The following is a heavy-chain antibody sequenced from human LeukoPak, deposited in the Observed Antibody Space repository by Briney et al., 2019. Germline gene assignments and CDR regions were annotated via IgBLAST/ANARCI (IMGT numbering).Heavy chain of an antibody. Sequence: GGSLRLSCAASGFTFSSYAMHWVRQAPGKGLEWVAVISYDGSNKYYADSVKGRFTISRDNSKNTLYLQMNSLRAEDTAVYYCAREGTYYYDPYFDYWGQGTLVTVSS. D-gene: IGHD3-22*01. CDR3: AREGTYYYDPYFDY. J-gene: IGHJ4*02. CDR1: GFTFSSYA. V-gene: IGHV3-30-3*01. CDR2: ISYDGSNK.